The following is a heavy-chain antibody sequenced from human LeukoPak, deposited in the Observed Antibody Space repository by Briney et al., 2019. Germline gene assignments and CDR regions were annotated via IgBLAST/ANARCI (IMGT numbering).Heavy chain of an antibody. CDR3: ARVNCGGDCSYYYYYYGMDV. Sequence: SETLSLTCAVYGGSFSGYYWSWIRQPPGKGLEWIGYIYYSGSTNYNPSLKSRVTISVDTSKNQFSLKLSSVTAADTAVYYCARVNCGGDCSYYYYYYGMDVWGQGTTVTVSS. D-gene: IGHD2-21*02. J-gene: IGHJ6*02. V-gene: IGHV4-59*01. CDR2: IYYSGST. CDR1: GGSFSGYY.